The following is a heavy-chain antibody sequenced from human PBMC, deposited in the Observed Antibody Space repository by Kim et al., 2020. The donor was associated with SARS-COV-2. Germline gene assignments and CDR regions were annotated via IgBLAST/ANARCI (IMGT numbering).Heavy chain of an antibody. V-gene: IGHV1-18*01. CDR1: GYTFTSYG. D-gene: IGHD3-9*01. CDR3: ARDRGKEYYDILTGYYNYYYYGMDV. J-gene: IGHJ6*02. Sequence: ASVKVSCKASGYTFTSYGISWVRQAPGQGLEWMGWISAYNGNTNYAQKLQGRVTMTTDTSTSTAYMELRSLRSDDTAVYYCARDRGKEYYDILTGYYNYYYYGMDVWGQGTTVTVSS. CDR2: ISAYNGNT.